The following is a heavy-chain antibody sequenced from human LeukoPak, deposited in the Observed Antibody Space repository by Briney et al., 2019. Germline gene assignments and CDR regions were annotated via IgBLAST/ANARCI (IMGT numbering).Heavy chain of an antibody. V-gene: IGHV4-61*01. CDR1: GGSISSSSYY. Sequence: SETLSLTCTVSGGSISSSSYYWSWIRQPPGKGLEWIGYIYYSGSTNYNPSLKSRVTISVDTSKNQFSLKLSSVTAADTAVYYCARVEPTTVEMDYWGQGTLVTVSS. CDR3: ARVEPTTVEMDY. CDR2: IYYSGST. D-gene: IGHD4-23*01. J-gene: IGHJ4*02.